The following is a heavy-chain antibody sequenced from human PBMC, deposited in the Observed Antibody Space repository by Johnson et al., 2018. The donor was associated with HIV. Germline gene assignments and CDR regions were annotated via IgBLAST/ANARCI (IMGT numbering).Heavy chain of an antibody. J-gene: IGHJ3*02. CDR2: ISSDGVTT. CDR3: ARYGSSSLGGHDAFDI. CDR1: GFTFSSYG. V-gene: IGHV3-74*02. D-gene: IGHD6-6*01. Sequence: VQLVESGGGVVQPGRSLRLSCAASGFTFSSYGMHWVRQAPGKGLEWVSRISSDGVTTTYADSVKGRFTISRDNAKNTLYLQMNSLRAEDTAVYYCARYGSSSLGGHDAFDIWGQGTMVTVSS.